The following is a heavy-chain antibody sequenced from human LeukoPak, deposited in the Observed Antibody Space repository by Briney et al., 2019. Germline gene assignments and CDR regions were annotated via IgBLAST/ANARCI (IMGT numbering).Heavy chain of an antibody. Sequence: KPSETLSLTCTVSGGSISSYYWSWIRQPAGKGLEWIGRIYTSGSTNYNPSLKSRVTMSVDTSKNQFSLKLSSVTAADTAVYYCARAPLQNCGGDCYFPFDYWGQGTLVTVSS. D-gene: IGHD2-21*02. V-gene: IGHV4-4*07. CDR3: ARAPLQNCGGDCYFPFDY. CDR1: GGSISSYY. CDR2: IYTSGST. J-gene: IGHJ4*02.